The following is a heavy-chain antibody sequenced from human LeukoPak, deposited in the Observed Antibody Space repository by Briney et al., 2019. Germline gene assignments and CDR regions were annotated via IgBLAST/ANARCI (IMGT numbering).Heavy chain of an antibody. D-gene: IGHD1-26*01. J-gene: IGHJ4*02. V-gene: IGHV3-49*03. CDR3: TRDPRSGSYSDD. CDR1: GFTIGDYA. Sequence: GGSLRLSCTASGFTIGDYAMSWFRQAPGKGLEWVGFIRSKAYGGTTEYAASVKGRFTISRDDSKSIAYLQMNSLKTEDTAVYYCTRDPRSGSYSDDWGQGTLVTVSS. CDR2: IRSKAYGGTT.